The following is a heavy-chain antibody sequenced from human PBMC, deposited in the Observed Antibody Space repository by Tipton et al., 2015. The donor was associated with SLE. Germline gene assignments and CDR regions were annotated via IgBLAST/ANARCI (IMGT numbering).Heavy chain of an antibody. V-gene: IGHV3-30*04. CDR1: GFTFSIYA. J-gene: IGHJ6*02. D-gene: IGHD1-26*01. CDR2: ISYDGNNT. CDR3: AKYGGLGPTTRYGMDV. Sequence: SLRLSCAASGFTFSIYAMHWVRQAPGKGLEWVAVISYDGNNTYYADSVKGRLTISRDNSKKTLYLQLDSLSAEDTAVYYCAKYGGLGPTTRYGMDVWGQGTTVIVSS.